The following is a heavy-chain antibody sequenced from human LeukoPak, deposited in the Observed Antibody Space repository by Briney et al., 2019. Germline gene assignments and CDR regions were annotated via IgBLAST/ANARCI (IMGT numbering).Heavy chain of an antibody. CDR1: GFTFSSYG. CDR3: AKPLKDYYYYYYMDV. J-gene: IGHJ6*03. CDR2: ISGSGGST. V-gene: IGHV3-23*01. Sequence: GGSLRLSCAASGFTFSSYGMSWVRQAPGKGLEWVSAISGSGGSTYYADSVKGRFTISRDNSKNTLYLQTNSLRAEDTAVYYCAKPLKDYYYYYYMDVWGKGTTVTISS.